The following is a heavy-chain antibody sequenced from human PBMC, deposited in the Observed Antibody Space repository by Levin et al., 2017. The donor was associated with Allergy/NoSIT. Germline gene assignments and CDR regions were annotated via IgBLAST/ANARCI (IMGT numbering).Heavy chain of an antibody. Sequence: GSLRLSCAVYGGSFSGYYWSWIRQPPGKGLEWIGEINHSGSTNYNPSLKSRVTISVDTSKNQFSLKLSSVTAADTAVYYCARAQGLYYDSSGYYSNWGQGTLVTVSS. J-gene: IGHJ4*02. D-gene: IGHD3-22*01. CDR3: ARAQGLYYDSSGYYSN. CDR1: GGSFSGYY. CDR2: INHSGST. V-gene: IGHV4-34*01.